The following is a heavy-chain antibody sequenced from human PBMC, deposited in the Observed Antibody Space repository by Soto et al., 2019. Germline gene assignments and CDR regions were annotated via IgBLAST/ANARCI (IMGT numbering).Heavy chain of an antibody. CDR3: ARDGILGYCSSTSCYRYYGMDV. D-gene: IGHD2-2*01. V-gene: IGHV4-4*07. J-gene: IGHJ6*02. Sequence: SETLSLTGTVSGGSISSYYWSWIRQPAGKGLEWIGRIYTSGSTNYNPSLKSRVTMSVDTSKNQFSLKLSSVTAADTAVYYCARDGILGYCSSTSCYRYYGMDVWGQGTTVTVSS. CDR1: GGSISSYY. CDR2: IYTSGST.